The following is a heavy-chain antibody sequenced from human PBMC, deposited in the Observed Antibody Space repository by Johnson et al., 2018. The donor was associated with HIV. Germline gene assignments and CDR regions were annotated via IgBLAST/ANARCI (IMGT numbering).Heavy chain of an antibody. CDR3: ATAGQLVASTSALDI. Sequence: QVQLVESGGGVVQPGRSLRLSCAASGFTFSSYAMHWVRQAPGKGLEWVAVISYDGSNKYYADSVKGRFTISRDNSKNTLYLQMNSLRSEDTAVYYCATAGQLVASTSALDIWGQGTMVTVSS. D-gene: IGHD6-13*01. CDR2: ISYDGSNK. CDR1: GFTFSSYA. V-gene: IGHV3-30*03. J-gene: IGHJ3*02.